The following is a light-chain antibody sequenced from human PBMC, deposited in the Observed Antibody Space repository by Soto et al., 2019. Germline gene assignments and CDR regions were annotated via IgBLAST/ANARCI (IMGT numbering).Light chain of an antibody. V-gene: IGKV1-39*01. CDR2: GAS. CDR1: QSMSTY. J-gene: IGKJ4*01. Sequence: DIQMTQSPSSLSASVGDRVTITCRASQSMSTYLNWFQQKPGKAPKVLIYGASSLQSGVPSRFSGSGSGTDFTLTISSLQPEDFATYYCQHRYNTPLTFGGGTKVEIK. CDR3: QHRYNTPLT.